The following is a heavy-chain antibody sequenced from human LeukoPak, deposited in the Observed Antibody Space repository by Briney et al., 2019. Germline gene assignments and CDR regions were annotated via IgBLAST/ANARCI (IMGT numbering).Heavy chain of an antibody. CDR2: IYTSGST. CDR3: AKGDDYSNSGDFDY. V-gene: IGHV4-4*07. J-gene: IGHJ4*02. D-gene: IGHD4-11*01. Sequence: SETLSLTCTVSGGSISSYYWSWIRQPAGKALEWIGRIYTSGSTNYNPSLKSRVTMSVDTSKNQFSLKLSSVTAADTAVYYCAKGDDYSNSGDFDYWGQGTLVTDSS. CDR1: GGSISSYY.